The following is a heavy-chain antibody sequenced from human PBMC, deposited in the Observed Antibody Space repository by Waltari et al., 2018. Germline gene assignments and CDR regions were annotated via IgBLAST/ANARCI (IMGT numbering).Heavy chain of an antibody. CDR1: GGSFSGYY. V-gene: IGHV4-34*01. CDR3: ARGRDFWSGYYELDYFDY. J-gene: IGHJ4*02. Sequence: QVQLQQWGAGLLKPSETLSLTCAVYGGSFSGYYWSWIRQPPGRGLEWIGEINHSGRTNYNPSLKSRVTISVDTSKNQFSLKLSSVTAADTAVYYCARGRDFWSGYYELDYFDYWGQGTLVTVSS. D-gene: IGHD3-3*01. CDR2: INHSGRT.